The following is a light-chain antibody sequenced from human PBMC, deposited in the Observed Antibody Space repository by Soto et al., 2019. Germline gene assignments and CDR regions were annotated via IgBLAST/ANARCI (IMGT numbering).Light chain of an antibody. CDR2: EVS. CDR3: TSYAGSNNFFYV. Sequence: QSVLTQPPSASGSPGQSVTISCTGTSSDVGGYNYVSWYQQHPGKAPKLMIYEVSKRPSGVPDRFSGSKSGNTASLTVSGLQAEDEADYYCTSYAGSNNFFYVFGTGTKVTVL. CDR1: SSDVGGYNY. J-gene: IGLJ1*01. V-gene: IGLV2-8*01.